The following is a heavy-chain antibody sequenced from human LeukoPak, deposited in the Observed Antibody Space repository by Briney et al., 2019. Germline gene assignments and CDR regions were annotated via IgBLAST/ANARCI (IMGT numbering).Heavy chain of an antibody. Sequence: PSETLSLTCTDSDGSINSYYWSWIRQSPGKGLEWIGYVHYSGSTNYNPSLKSRVTISVDTSKNQFSLKLSSVTAADTAVYYCAGTLWFGGAFDIWGQGTMVTVSS. CDR2: VHYSGST. J-gene: IGHJ3*02. CDR1: DGSINSYY. CDR3: AGTLWFGGAFDI. D-gene: IGHD3-10*01. V-gene: IGHV4-59*12.